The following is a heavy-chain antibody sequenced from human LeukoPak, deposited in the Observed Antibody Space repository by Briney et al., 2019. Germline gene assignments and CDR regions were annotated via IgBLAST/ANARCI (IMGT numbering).Heavy chain of an antibody. Sequence: PGGSLRLSCAASGFTFSDYPVHWVRQAPGKGLEWVAVISYDGSNTYYADFVKGRFTISRDNSKQTLYLQMNSLRAEDTAVYYCATDRRTYNWNYIGYFDYWGQGTLVTVSS. V-gene: IGHV3-30-3*01. CDR2: ISYDGSNT. CDR1: GFTFSDYP. J-gene: IGHJ4*02. D-gene: IGHD1-7*01. CDR3: ATDRRTYNWNYIGYFDY.